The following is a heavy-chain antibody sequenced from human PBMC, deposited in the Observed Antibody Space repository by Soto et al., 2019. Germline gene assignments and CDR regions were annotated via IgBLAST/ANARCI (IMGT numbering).Heavy chain of an antibody. CDR2: VSYGGSP. D-gene: IGHD1-1*01. CDR3: ARRDWNDAFDI. J-gene: IGHJ3*02. CDR1: GGSIASHY. Sequence: WETLSLTCTVSGGSIASHYWSWIRQPPGKGLEFIGYVSYGGSPNYNPSLKSRVSISLATSKNQFSLKLRSVTAADTAVFYCARRDWNDAFDIWGQGTMVTVSS. V-gene: IGHV4-59*11.